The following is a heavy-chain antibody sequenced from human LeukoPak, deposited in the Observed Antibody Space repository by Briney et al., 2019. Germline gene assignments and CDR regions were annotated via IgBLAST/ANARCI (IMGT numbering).Heavy chain of an antibody. Sequence: GGSLRLSCAASGFTVSSNYMSWVRQAPGKGLEWVSVIYSGGSTYYADSVKGRFTISRDNSKNTLYLQMNSLRAEDTAVYYCATEIYDVNVDYWGQGTLVTVSS. CDR1: GFTVSSNY. CDR2: IYSGGST. J-gene: IGHJ4*02. D-gene: IGHD3-3*01. CDR3: ATEIYDVNVDY. V-gene: IGHV3-53*01.